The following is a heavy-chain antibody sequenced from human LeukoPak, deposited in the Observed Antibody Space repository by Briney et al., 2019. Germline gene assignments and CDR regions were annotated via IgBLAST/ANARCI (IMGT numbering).Heavy chain of an antibody. CDR2: ISLSSSYI. Sequence: PGGSLRLSCAASGFTFSSYSMDWVRQAPGEGLEWVSSISLSSSYIYYADSVKGRFTISRDNAKNSLYLQMNSLRAEDTAVYYCARAYQWSLTPGGMYYYYYYGMDVWGQGTTVTVSS. D-gene: IGHD1-26*01. J-gene: IGHJ6*02. V-gene: IGHV3-21*01. CDR3: ARAYQWSLTPGGMYYYYYYGMDV. CDR1: GFTFSSYS.